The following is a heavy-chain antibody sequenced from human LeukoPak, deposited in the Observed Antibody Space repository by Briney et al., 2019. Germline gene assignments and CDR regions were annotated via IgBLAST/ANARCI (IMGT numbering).Heavy chain of an antibody. D-gene: IGHD3-16*01. J-gene: IGHJ3*02. CDR1: GFTFSSYA. V-gene: IGHV3-23*01. CDR2: ISGSGGST. Sequence: GGSLRLSCAASGFTFSSYAMSWVRQAPGKGLEWVSAISGSGGSTYYADSVKGRFTISRDNSKNTRYLLMSSLRAEDTAVYYCTKGLGDDAFDIWGQGTMVTVSS. CDR3: TKGLGDDAFDI.